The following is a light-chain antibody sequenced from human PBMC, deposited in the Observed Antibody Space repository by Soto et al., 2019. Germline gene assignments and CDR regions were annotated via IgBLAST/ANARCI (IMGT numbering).Light chain of an antibody. CDR2: GST. Sequence: QSVLTQPPSVSGAPGQRVTISCTGSSSSIGAGYDVHWYQQFPGTAPKLLLYGSTNRPSGVPDRFSGSKSGTSASLAIAGLQTEDEADYYCQSYDSSLSAVVFGGGTKVTVL. V-gene: IGLV1-40*01. CDR3: QSYDSSLSAVV. J-gene: IGLJ2*01. CDR1: SSSIGAGYD.